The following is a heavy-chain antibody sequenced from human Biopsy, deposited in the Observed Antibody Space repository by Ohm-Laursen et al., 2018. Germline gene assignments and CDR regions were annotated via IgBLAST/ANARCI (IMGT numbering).Heavy chain of an antibody. CDR3: ARGGGYNWNNGWFDP. V-gene: IGHV1-69*01. CDR1: GGTFNSPA. D-gene: IGHD1/OR15-1a*01. CDR2: IIGIFRTA. Sequence: SSEKVSCKASGGTFNSPAITWARQAPGQGLEWMGGIIGIFRTAHYAQKFQGRVTITADEFMSTAYMELSSLRSEDTAVYYCARGGGYNWNNGWFDPWGQGTLVTVSS. J-gene: IGHJ5*02.